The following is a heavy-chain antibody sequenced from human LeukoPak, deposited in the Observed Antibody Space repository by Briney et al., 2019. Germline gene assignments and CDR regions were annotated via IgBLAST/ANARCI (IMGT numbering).Heavy chain of an antibody. D-gene: IGHD6-13*01. V-gene: IGHV1-8*02. CDR2: MSPNSGNT. J-gene: IGHJ6*03. CDR1: GYTFTNYG. Sequence: ASVKVSCKASGYTFTNYGIGWVRQATGQGLEWMGWMSPNSGNTDYAQKFQGRVTLTRNTSISTAYMELSSLRSEDTAVYYCARGSSPYIAATGSHYYYYYYMDVWGKGTTVTISS. CDR3: ARGSSPYIAATGSHYYYYYYMDV.